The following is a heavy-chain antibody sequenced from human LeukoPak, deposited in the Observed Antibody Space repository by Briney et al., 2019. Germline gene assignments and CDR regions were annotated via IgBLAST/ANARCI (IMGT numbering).Heavy chain of an antibody. CDR1: RYTFSGYY. J-gene: IGHJ4*02. Sequence: ASVKVSCKASRYTFSGYYVHWVRQAPGQGLEWMGWINANSGVTNYAQNFQGRVTMTRDTSISTVYMELSSLRSDDTAVYYCPSYGDFSHNLDYWGQGTLVTVSS. D-gene: IGHD4-17*01. CDR3: PSYGDFSHNLDY. CDR2: INANSGVT. V-gene: IGHV1-2*02.